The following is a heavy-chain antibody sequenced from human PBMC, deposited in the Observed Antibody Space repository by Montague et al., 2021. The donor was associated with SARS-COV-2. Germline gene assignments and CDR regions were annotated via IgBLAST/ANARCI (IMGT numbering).Heavy chain of an antibody. J-gene: IGHJ3*02. Sequence: SLILSCAASGFTFSSYAMHWVRQAPVKGLEWVAVISYDGSNKYYXDSVKGRFTISRDNSKNTLYLQMNSLRAEDTAVYYCARDGDIVVVNDAFDIWGQGTMVTVSS. V-gene: IGHV3-30-3*01. CDR3: ARDGDIVVVNDAFDI. D-gene: IGHD2-2*01. CDR2: ISYDGSNK. CDR1: GFTFSSYA.